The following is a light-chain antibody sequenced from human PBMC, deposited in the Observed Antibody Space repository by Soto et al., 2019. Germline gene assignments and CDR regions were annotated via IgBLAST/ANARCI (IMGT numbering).Light chain of an antibody. CDR3: QQYGSSPVT. J-gene: IGKJ2*01. Sequence: LMQSLGTLTLSPGQRDTPSCRASHSVSGRDLVWYQQKHGQDPRLLIYDASSRATGIPDRFSGSGSGTDFTLTISRLEPEDFAIYYCQQYGSSPVTFGQGTKLEIK. V-gene: IGKV3-20*01. CDR1: HSVSGRD. CDR2: DAS.